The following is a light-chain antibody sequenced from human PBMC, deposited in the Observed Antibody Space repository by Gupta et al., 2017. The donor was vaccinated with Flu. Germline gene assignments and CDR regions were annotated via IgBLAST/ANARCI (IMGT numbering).Light chain of an antibody. J-gene: IGKJ1*01. CDR3: QQEGSSSWT. CDR2: GAS. V-gene: IGKV3-20*01. Sequence: ELVLTQSPRTLSLSPGDRATLSCTPSQSVSSSYLAWYQQKPGQAARVLICGASSTSTGMPDRISGSGSGTDITLTISRLEPEDFAVYCSQQEGSSSWTFGQGTKVEIK. CDR1: QSVSSSY.